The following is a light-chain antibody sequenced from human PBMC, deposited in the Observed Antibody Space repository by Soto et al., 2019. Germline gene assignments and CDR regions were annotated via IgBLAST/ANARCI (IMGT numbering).Light chain of an antibody. Sequence: EIVLTQSPATRSLSPGERATLSCRASQSVSSYLAWYQQKPGQAPRLLIYDASNRATGIPARFSGSGSGTDLTLTISSLEPEDFAVYYCQQRSNWPLTFGGGTKVDIK. CDR1: QSVSSY. V-gene: IGKV3-11*01. J-gene: IGKJ4*01. CDR2: DAS. CDR3: QQRSNWPLT.